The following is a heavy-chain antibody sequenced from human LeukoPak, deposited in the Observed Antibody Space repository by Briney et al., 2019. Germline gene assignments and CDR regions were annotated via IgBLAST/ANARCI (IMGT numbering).Heavy chain of an antibody. V-gene: IGHV4-39*01. Sequence: PSETLSLTCTIFGDSVSRSDSYWDWIRQPPGKGLEWIGTIYYGGRTYYSPSLKSRVTLSVDMSNNQFSLTLSSVTAADTALYFCARRRYYDSSGYLEWGQGTLVTVSS. J-gene: IGHJ1*01. CDR2: IYYGGRT. CDR1: GDSVSRSDSY. CDR3: ARRRYYDSSGYLE. D-gene: IGHD3-22*01.